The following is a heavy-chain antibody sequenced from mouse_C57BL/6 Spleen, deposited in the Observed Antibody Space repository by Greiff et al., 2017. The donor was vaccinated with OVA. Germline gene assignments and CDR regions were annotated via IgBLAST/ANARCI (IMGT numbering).Heavy chain of an antibody. J-gene: IGHJ3*01. V-gene: IGHV1-55*01. CDR1: GYTFTSYW. CDR3: ARPLTGTGGGFAY. D-gene: IGHD4-1*01. Sequence: VQLQQPGAELVKPGASVKMSCKASGYTFTSYWITWVKQRPGQGLEWIGDIYPGSGSTNYNEKFKSKATLTVDTSSSTAYMQLSSLTSEDSAVYYCARPLTGTGGGFAYWGQGTLVTVSA. CDR2: IYPGSGST.